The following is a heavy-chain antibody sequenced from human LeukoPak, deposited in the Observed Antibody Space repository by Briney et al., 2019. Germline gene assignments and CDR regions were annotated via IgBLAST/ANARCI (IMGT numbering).Heavy chain of an antibody. CDR3: ARARVRYSVYDWDY. D-gene: IGHD5/OR15-5a*01. J-gene: IGHJ4*02. V-gene: IGHV3-64*01. CDR1: GFTFSSYA. CDR2: ISSNGGST. Sequence: PGGSVRLSCAASGFTFSSYAMHLVRQAPGKGLEYVSAISSNGGSTYYANSVKGRFTISRDNSKNMLYVHMGSLRAEDMAVYYCARARVRYSVYDWDYWGQGTLVTVSS.